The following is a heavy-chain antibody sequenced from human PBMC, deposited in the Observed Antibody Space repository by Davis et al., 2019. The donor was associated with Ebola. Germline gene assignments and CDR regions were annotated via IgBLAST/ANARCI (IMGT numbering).Heavy chain of an antibody. Sequence: GESLKISCAASGFTFSTYAMGWVRQAPGKGLEWVSDISSGGGAPYYADSVKGRFTTFRDNPKNTLYLQMNSLRADDTAVYYCARDGGHNSGGGYHTFYFDYWGQGTLATVSS. J-gene: IGHJ4*02. V-gene: IGHV3-23*01. D-gene: IGHD2-8*02. CDR2: ISSGGGAP. CDR3: ARDGGHNSGGGYHTFYFDY. CDR1: GFTFSTYA.